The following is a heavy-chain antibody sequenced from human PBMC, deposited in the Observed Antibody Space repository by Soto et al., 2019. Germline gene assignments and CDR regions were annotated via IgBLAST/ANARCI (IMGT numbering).Heavy chain of an antibody. D-gene: IGHD6-13*01. CDR3: ASQKYSSSWYLYFDY. CDR1: RFTFSSYT. V-gene: IGHV3-48*01. J-gene: IGHJ4*02. Sequence: GSLRPSCAAPRFTFSSYTMNWVRQAPGKWPDLASYISSISTTKYYADSVKGRFITFPGNAKNSLYLQMISLIAPAQAGYYCASQKYSSSWYLYFDYWGQG. CDR2: ISSISTTK.